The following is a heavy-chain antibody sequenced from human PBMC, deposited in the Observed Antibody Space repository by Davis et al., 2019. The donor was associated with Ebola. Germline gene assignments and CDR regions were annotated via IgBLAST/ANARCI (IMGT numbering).Heavy chain of an antibody. J-gene: IGHJ6*02. D-gene: IGHD4-17*01. CDR1: GYTFTGYY. Sequence: ASVKVSCKASGYTFTGYYMHWVRQAPGQGLEWMGWINPSGGSTSYAQKFQGRVTMTRDTSTSTVYMELSSLRSEDTAVYYCARDLYGPNYYYGMDVWGQGTTVTVSS. CDR3: ARDLYGPNYYYGMDV. V-gene: IGHV1-46*01. CDR2: INPSGGST.